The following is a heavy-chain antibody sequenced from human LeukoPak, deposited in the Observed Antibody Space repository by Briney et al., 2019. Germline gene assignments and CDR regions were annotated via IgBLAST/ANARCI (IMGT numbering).Heavy chain of an antibody. Sequence: GRVTMSSDTSTSTLYMELGSLRSEDTAVYYCARDPSDVNALDLWGQGTMVTVSS. J-gene: IGHJ3*01. V-gene: IGHV1-46*01. D-gene: IGHD2-2*01. CDR3: ARDPSDVNALDL.